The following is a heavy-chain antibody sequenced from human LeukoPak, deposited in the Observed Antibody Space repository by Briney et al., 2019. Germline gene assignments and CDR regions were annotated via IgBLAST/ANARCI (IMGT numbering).Heavy chain of an antibody. CDR1: GYTSTSYD. J-gene: IGHJ6*03. Sequence: RASVKVSCKASGYTSTSYDINWVRQATGQGLEWMGWMNPNSGNTGYAQKFQGRVTMTRNTSISTAYMELSSLRSEDTAVYYCARTGVAATRGYYYYYYMDVWGKGTTVTVSS. V-gene: IGHV1-8*01. CDR2: MNPNSGNT. CDR3: ARTGVAATRGYYYYYYMDV. D-gene: IGHD2-15*01.